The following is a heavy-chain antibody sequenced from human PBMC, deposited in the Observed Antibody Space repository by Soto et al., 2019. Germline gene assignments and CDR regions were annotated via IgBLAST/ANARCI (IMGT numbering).Heavy chain of an antibody. CDR1: GFTFSSYA. Sequence: PGGSLRLSCAASGFTFSSYAMSWVRQAPGKGLEWVSAISGSGGSTYYADSVKGRFTISRDNSKNTLYLQMNSLRAEDTAVYYCAKVLHGXSRQAEPYYYYMDVWGKGTTVTVS. CDR2: ISGSGGST. CDR3: AKVLHGXSRQAEPYYYYMDV. V-gene: IGHV3-23*01. J-gene: IGHJ6*03.